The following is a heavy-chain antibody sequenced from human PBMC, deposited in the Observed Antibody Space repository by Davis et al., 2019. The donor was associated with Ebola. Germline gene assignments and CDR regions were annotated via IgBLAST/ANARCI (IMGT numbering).Heavy chain of an antibody. CDR3: ARDYFYYDSSGYGYYYGMDV. J-gene: IGHJ6*02. Sequence: PGGSLRLSCAASGFTFSSYEMNWVRQAPGNGLEWVSYISSSGSTIYYADSVKGRFTISRDNAKNSLYLQMNSLRAEDTAVYYCARDYFYYDSSGYGYYYGMDVWGQGTTVTVSS. CDR2: ISSSGSTI. V-gene: IGHV3-48*03. D-gene: IGHD3-22*01. CDR1: GFTFSSYE.